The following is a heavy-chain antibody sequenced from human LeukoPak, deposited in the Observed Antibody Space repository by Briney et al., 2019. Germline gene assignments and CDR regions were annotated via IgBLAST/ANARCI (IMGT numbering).Heavy chain of an antibody. J-gene: IGHJ4*02. D-gene: IGHD3-16*01. Sequence: GASVKVSCKASGGTFSSYAISWVRQAPGQGLEWMGKIIPILGIANYAQKFQGRVTITAGKSTSTAYMELSSLRSEDTAVYYCARDPPYDYVWGSPYYFDYWGQGTLVTVSS. CDR1: GGTFSSYA. CDR2: IIPILGIA. V-gene: IGHV1-69*04. CDR3: ARDPPYDYVWGSPYYFDY.